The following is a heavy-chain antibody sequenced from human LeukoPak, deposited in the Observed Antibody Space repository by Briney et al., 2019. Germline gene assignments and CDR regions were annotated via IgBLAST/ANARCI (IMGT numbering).Heavy chain of an antibody. CDR1: GGSVGSGSYY. CDR2: IYYSGSTKYNT. Sequence: SETLSLTCTVSGGSVGSGSYYWSWIRQPPGKGLEWIGYIYYSGSTKYNTNYNPSLNSRVTISGDTSKNQFSLKLSSVTAADTAVYYCARGGSEWDRALWIWGQGTMVTVSS. CDR3: ARGGSEWDRALWI. V-gene: IGHV4-61*01. D-gene: IGHD1-26*01. J-gene: IGHJ3*02.